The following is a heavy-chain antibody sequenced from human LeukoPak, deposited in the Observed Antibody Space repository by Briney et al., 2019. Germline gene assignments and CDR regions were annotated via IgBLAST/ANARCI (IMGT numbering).Heavy chain of an antibody. CDR2: ISGSGDST. D-gene: IGHD6-13*01. Sequence: PGGSLRLSCAASGFTFSSYAMRWVRQAPGKGLEWVSAISGSGDSTYYGDSVKGRFTISRDNSKNTLYLQMNSLRAEDTAVYYCAKTRPLDSSSWSHGDYWGQGTLVTGSS. CDR1: GFTFSSYA. J-gene: IGHJ4*02. CDR3: AKTRPLDSSSWSHGDY. V-gene: IGHV3-23*01.